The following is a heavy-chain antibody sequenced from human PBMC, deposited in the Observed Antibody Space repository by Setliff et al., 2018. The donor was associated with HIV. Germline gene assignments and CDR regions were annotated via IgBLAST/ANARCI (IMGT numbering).Heavy chain of an antibody. CDR3: ARHTNHHDY. Sequence: SETLSLTCTVSGGSISSYYWSWIRQPPGKGLEWIGYIYTSGITNYNPSLKSRVTVSIDTSKNQFSLKLSSVTAADTAVYYCARHTNHHDYWGQGTLVTVSS. D-gene: IGHD3-3*01. CDR2: IYTSGIT. CDR1: GGSISSYY. J-gene: IGHJ4*02. V-gene: IGHV4-4*09.